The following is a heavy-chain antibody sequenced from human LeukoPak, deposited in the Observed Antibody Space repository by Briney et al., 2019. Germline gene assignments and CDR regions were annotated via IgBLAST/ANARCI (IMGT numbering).Heavy chain of an antibody. CDR1: GFTLSNFW. CDR2: IKQDGSDK. CDR3: GPRCGGECYAGGF. J-gene: IGHJ4*02. V-gene: IGHV3-7*01. Sequence: GGSLRLSCAASGFTLSNFWMSWVRQAPGKGLEWVAHIKQDGSDKNYMDSVKGRFTISRDNAKNSLYLQMKSLRAEDTGVYYAGPRCGGECYAGGFGGQGTLVTVSS. D-gene: IGHD2-21*01.